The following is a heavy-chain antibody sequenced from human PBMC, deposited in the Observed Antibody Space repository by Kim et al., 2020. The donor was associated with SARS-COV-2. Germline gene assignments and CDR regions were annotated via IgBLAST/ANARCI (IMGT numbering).Heavy chain of an antibody. Sequence: SETLSLTCAVYGGSFSGYYWCWIRQPPGTGLVLFWVINHCCSTNSNPSLNRRVTISVDTSKNQFSLKLSSVTAADTAVYYCAIAGRRWLVRPSFYYFDSWGQGTLVTVSS. CDR2: INHCCST. V-gene: IGHV4-34*01. J-gene: IGHJ4*02. CDR3: AIAGRRWLVRPSFYYFDS. CDR1: GGSFSGYY. D-gene: IGHD6-19*01.